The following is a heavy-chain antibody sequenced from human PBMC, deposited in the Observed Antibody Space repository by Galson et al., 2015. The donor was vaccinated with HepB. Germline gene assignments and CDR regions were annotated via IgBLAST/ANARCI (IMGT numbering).Heavy chain of an antibody. D-gene: IGHD1-26*01. CDR1: GFTFSTSG. Sequence: SLRLSCAASGFTFSTSGMHWVRQAPGKGLEWVAFIRYDGSHKYYADSVKGRFTISRDNSKNTLYLQMNSLRAEDTALYYCAKTRSGWELPYFDYWGQGTLVTVSS. CDR3: AKTRSGWELPYFDY. V-gene: IGHV3-30*02. J-gene: IGHJ4*02. CDR2: IRYDGSHK.